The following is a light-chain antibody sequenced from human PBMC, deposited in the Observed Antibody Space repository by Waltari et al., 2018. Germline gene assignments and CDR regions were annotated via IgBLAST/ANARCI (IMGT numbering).Light chain of an antibody. CDR1: QSISSW. CDR3: QTYNNYGT. CDR2: DAS. Sequence: DIQMTQSPSTLSASVGDRVPLTCRASQSISSWLAWYQQKPGKAPKLLIYDASSLESGVPSRFSGSGSGTEFTLTISSLQPDDSATYWCQTYNNYGTFGQGTKVEI. V-gene: IGKV1-5*01. J-gene: IGKJ1*01.